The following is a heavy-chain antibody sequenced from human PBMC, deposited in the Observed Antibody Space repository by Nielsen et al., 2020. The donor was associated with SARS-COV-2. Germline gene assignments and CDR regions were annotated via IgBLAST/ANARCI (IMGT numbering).Heavy chain of an antibody. V-gene: IGHV4-31*03. CDR2: IYYSGST. CDR1: GGSISSGGYY. Sequence: SETLSLTCTVSGGSISSGGYYWSWIRQHPGKGLEWIGYIYYSGSTYYNPSLKSRVTISVDTSKNQFSLKLSSVTAADTAVYYCARAGSRYFDYWGQGTLVTVSS. D-gene: IGHD3-10*01. J-gene: IGHJ4*02. CDR3: ARAGSRYFDY.